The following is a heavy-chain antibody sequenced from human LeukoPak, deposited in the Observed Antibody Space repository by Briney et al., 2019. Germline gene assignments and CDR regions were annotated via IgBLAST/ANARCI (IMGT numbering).Heavy chain of an antibody. CDR3: TSWGDTTAEYFQR. CDR2: INPDGRDT. Sequence: GGSLRLSCVVSGFTFNRCWMNWVRQAPGKGLEWVAHINPDGRDTYYVDSMKGRFTISRDNAQNSMYLQMNSLRVEDTAVYYCTSWGDTTAEYFQRWGQGTLVTVSS. CDR1: GFTFNRCW. V-gene: IGHV3-7*01. D-gene: IGHD2-21*02. J-gene: IGHJ1*01.